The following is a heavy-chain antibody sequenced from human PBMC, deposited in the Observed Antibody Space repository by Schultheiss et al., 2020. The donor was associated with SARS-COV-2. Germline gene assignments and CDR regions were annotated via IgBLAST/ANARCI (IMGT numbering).Heavy chain of an antibody. CDR2: IYYSGST. Sequence: ETLSLTCTVSGGSISSYYWSWIRQPAGKGLEWIGYIYYSGSTNYNPSLKSRVTISVDTSKNQFSLKLSSVTAADTAVYYCARESYYDSSGYLSSYWGQGTLVTVSS. CDR1: GGSISSYY. D-gene: IGHD3-22*01. V-gene: IGHV4-59*12. J-gene: IGHJ4*02. CDR3: ARESYYDSSGYLSSY.